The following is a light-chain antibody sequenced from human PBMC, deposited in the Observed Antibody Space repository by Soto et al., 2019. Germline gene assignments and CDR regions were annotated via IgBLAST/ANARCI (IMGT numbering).Light chain of an antibody. V-gene: IGKV3-20*01. CDR3: KQYGSSTWT. CDR1: QSGSSSY. J-gene: IGKJ1*01. CDR2: GVS. Sequence: EIVLTQSPATLSLSPGERATLSCRASQSGSSSYLAWYQQKAGQAPRLLIYGVSSRATGIQDRFSGSGSGTDFTLTIRRLEPEDFAVYYCKQYGSSTWTFGQGTKVDIK.